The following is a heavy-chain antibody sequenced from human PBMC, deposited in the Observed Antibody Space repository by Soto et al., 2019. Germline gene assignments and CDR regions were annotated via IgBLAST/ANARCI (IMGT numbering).Heavy chain of an antibody. D-gene: IGHD3-16*02. CDR2: IYPGDSDT. CDR3: TTGYDYIWGSYPKTDDAFDI. Sequence: PGESLKISCKGSGYSFSSYWIGWVRQMPGKGLEWMGIIYPGDSDTRYSPSFQGQVTISADKSISTAYLQWSSLKASDTAMYYCTTGYDYIWGSYPKTDDAFDIWGQGTMVTVS. CDR1: GYSFSSYW. J-gene: IGHJ3*02. V-gene: IGHV5-51*01.